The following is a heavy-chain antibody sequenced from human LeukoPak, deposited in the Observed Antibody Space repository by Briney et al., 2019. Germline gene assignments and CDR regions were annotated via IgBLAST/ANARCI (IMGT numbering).Heavy chain of an antibody. CDR2: ISGSGGST. D-gene: IGHD3-22*01. CDR3: AREGRRGTYYDSSSYSLYDY. J-gene: IGHJ4*02. CDR1: GFTFSSYA. V-gene: IGHV3-23*01. Sequence: GGSLRLSCAASGFTFSSYAMSWVRQAPGKGLEWVSAISGSGGSTYYADSVQGRFTISRDNSKNTVYLQIYSLKAEDTAVYWCAREGRRGTYYDSSSYSLYDYWGQGTLVTDSS.